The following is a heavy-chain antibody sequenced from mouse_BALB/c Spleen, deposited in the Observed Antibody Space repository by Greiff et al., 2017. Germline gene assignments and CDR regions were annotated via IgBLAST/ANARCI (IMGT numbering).Heavy chain of an antibody. Sequence: EVQVVESGGGLVKPGGSLKLSCAASGFTFSDYYMYWVRQTPEKRLEWVATISDGGSYTYYPDSVKGRFTISRDNAKNNLYLQMSSLKSEDTAMYYCARAYSNSFAYWGQGTLVTVSA. CDR3: ARAYSNSFAY. CDR1: GFTFSDYY. D-gene: IGHD2-5*01. CDR2: ISDGGSYT. V-gene: IGHV5-4*02. J-gene: IGHJ3*01.